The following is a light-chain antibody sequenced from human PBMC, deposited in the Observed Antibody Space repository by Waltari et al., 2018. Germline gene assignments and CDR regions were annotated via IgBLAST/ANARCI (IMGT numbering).Light chain of an antibody. V-gene: IGLV2-14*03. CDR1: SSDIGRYNY. CDR3: GSYTGSSTPYV. J-gene: IGLJ1*01. CDR2: DVY. Sequence: QSALTQPASVSGSPGQSITISCPGTSSDIGRYNYVSWYQQHPGKVPKLMIFDVYTRPSGISNRFSGSKSGNTASLTISGLQAEDEADYFCGSYTGSSTPYVFGTGTKVTVL.